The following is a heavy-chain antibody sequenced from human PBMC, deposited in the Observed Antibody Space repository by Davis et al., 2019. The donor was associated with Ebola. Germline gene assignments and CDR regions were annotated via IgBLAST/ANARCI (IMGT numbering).Heavy chain of an antibody. CDR2: ISSSGNNI. CDR3: ARDRGGSDRTPIDY. J-gene: IGHJ4*02. V-gene: IGHV3-21*01. CDR1: GFIFSSYS. D-gene: IGHD1-26*01. Sequence: GESLKISCEASGFIFSSYSMTWVRQAPGTGLEWVASISSSGNNIYYGDSVKGRFTISRDNAKNSLYLELSSLGVEDTAIYYCARDRGGSDRTPIDYWGQGTLVTVSS.